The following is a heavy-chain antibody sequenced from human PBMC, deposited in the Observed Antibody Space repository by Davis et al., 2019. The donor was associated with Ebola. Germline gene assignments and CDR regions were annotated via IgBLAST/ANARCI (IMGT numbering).Heavy chain of an antibody. CDR2: VYYSGAT. D-gene: IGHD3-22*01. Sequence: PSETLSLTCTASGGSFDSGGFYWSWIRQLPGKGLEWIGYVYYSGATYHNPSLTGRVTLSLDTSENRFSLRLRSVTAADTAVYYCARDLRYDSSGSDYYFYMDVWGKGTTVTVSS. V-gene: IGHV4-31*03. J-gene: IGHJ6*03. CDR1: GGSFDSGGFY. CDR3: ARDLRYDSSGSDYYFYMDV.